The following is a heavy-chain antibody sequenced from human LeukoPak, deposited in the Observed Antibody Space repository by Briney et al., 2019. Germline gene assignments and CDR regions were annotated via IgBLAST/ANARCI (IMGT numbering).Heavy chain of an antibody. Sequence: GGSLRLSCAASGFTVSSNYVSWVRQAPGKGLEWVSVIYSGGSTYYADSVKGRFTISRDNSKNTLYLQMNSLRAEDTAVYYCARGRSSGLQNYFDDWGQRTLVTVSS. CDR2: IYSGGST. CDR3: ARGRSSGLQNYFDD. CDR1: GFTVSSNY. J-gene: IGHJ4*02. D-gene: IGHD6-19*01. V-gene: IGHV3-53*01.